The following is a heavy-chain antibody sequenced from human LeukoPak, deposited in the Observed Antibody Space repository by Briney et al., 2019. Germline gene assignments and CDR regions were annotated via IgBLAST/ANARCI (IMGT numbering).Heavy chain of an antibody. CDR2: ISSSSSYI. J-gene: IGHJ4*02. CDR1: GFTFSSYS. CDR3: ARAPTYVVNLNFDY. V-gene: IGHV3-21*01. Sequence: GGSLRLSCAASGFTFSSYSMNWVRQAPGKGLEWVSSISSSSSYIYYADSVKGRFTISRDNAKNSLYLQMNSLRAEDTAVYYCARAPTYVVNLNFDYWGQGTLVTVSS. D-gene: IGHD4/OR15-4a*01.